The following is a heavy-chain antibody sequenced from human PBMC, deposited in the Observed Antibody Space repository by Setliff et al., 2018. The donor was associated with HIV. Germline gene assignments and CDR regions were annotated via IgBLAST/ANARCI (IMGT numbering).Heavy chain of an antibody. V-gene: IGHV4-39*01. CDR1: GDSISSSIYY. D-gene: IGHD6-6*01. J-gene: IGHJ6*03. Sequence: LSLTCTVSGDSISSSIYYWGWVRQPPGKGLEWVGGIYYTGSPFYNPSLKSRVTISVDTSNNQFSLKLSSVTAADTAVYYCARGGGTSSPIDYHYYIDVWGKGTTVTVSS. CDR3: ARGGGTSSPIDYHYYIDV. CDR2: IYYTGSP.